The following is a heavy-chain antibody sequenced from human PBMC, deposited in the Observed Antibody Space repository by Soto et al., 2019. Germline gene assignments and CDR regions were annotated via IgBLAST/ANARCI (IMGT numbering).Heavy chain of an antibody. CDR3: ARDRTGRAYDFWSGYYTYFDY. CDR2: ISYDGSNK. V-gene: IGHV3-30-3*01. Sequence: PGGSLRLSCAASGFTFSSYAMHWFRQAPGKGLEWVAVISYDGSNKYYADSVKGRFTISRDNSKNTLYLQMNSLRAEDTAVYYCARDRTGRAYDFWSGYYTYFDYWGQGTLVTVSS. CDR1: GFTFSSYA. J-gene: IGHJ4*02. D-gene: IGHD3-3*01.